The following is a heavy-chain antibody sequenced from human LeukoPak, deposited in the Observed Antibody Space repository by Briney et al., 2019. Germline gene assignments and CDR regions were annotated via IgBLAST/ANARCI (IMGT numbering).Heavy chain of an antibody. J-gene: IGHJ4*02. CDR2: IKQDGSEE. V-gene: IGHV3-7*05. CDR3: ARIGVPNAFDS. CDR1: GFTFSRYC. Sequence: GGSLRLSCAASGFTFSRYCMSWVRQAPGKGLEWVANIKQDGSEEYYVDSVKGRFTISRDNAKNSLYLQMNSLRAEDTAVYYCARIGVPNAFDSWGQGTLVSVSP. D-gene: IGHD2-8*01.